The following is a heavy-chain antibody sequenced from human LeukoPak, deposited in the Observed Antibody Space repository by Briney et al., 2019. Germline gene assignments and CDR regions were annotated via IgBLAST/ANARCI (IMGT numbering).Heavy chain of an antibody. D-gene: IGHD3-10*01. J-gene: IGHJ4*02. CDR2: LDPEDGET. V-gene: IGHV1-24*01. Sequence: ASVKVSCKVSGYTLTELSMHWVRQAPGKGLEWMGGLDPEDGETIYAQKFQGRVTMTEDTSTDTAYMELSSLRSEDTAVYYCATPRYYGSGSYMFDYWGQGTLVTVSS. CDR3: ATPRYYGSGSYMFDY. CDR1: GYTLTELS.